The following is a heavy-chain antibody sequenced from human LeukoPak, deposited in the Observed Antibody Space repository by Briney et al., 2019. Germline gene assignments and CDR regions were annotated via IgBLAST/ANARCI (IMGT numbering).Heavy chain of an antibody. CDR1: GGSISSGSYY. V-gene: IGHV4-39*01. CDR3: ATRAAPIDY. D-gene: IGHD6-13*01. CDR2: IYYSGST. Sequence: SETLSLTCTVSGGSISSGSYYWGWIRQPPGKGLEWIGSIYYSGSTYYNPSLKSRVTISVDTSKNQFSLKLSSVTAADTAVYYCATRAAPIDYWGQGILVTVSS. J-gene: IGHJ4*02.